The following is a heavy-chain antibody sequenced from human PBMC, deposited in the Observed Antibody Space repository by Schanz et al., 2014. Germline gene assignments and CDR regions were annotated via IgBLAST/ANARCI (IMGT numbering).Heavy chain of an antibody. V-gene: IGHV3-43*01. CDR2: IDRDGGHT. CDR3: AKDSRGSSFDMDV. Sequence: EVQLVESGGVVAQPGGSRKLSCPPSEFAFENYTINWVRQAPGKGLEWVSLIDRDGGHTYYADSVKGRFTISRDNSKNSLYLQMNSLRTEDTALYYCAKDSRGSSFDMDVWGQGTTVTVSS. D-gene: IGHD1-26*01. J-gene: IGHJ6*02. CDR1: EFAFENYT.